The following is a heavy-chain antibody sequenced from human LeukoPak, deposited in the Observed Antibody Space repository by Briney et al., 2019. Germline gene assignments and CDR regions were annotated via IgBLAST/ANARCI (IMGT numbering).Heavy chain of an antibody. Sequence: PGGSLRLSCAASGFTFSSYAMHWVRQAPGKGLEWVAVISYDGSNKYYADSVKGRFTISRDNSKNTLYLQMNSLRAEDTAVYYCARTGVPAAMKAHFDYWGQGTLVTVSS. CDR1: GFTFSSYA. CDR2: ISYDGSNK. CDR3: ARTGVPAAMKAHFDY. V-gene: IGHV3-30*01. D-gene: IGHD2-2*01. J-gene: IGHJ4*02.